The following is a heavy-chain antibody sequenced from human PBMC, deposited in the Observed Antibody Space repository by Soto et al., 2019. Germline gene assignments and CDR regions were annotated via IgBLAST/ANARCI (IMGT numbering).Heavy chain of an antibody. CDR3: ARVPTDYGDSPYYFDY. Sequence: ASVQVSCKASGYTFTGYYMHWVRQAPGQGLEWMGWINPNSGGTNYAQKFQGWVTMTRDTSISTAYMELSRLRSDDTAVYYCARVPTDYGDSPYYFDYWGQGTLVTVSS. J-gene: IGHJ4*02. D-gene: IGHD4-17*01. CDR1: GYTFTGYY. CDR2: INPNSGGT. V-gene: IGHV1-2*04.